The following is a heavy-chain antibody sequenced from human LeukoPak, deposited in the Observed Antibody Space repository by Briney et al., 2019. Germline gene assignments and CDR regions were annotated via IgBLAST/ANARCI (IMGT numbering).Heavy chain of an antibody. CDR3: ARGAVYDFWSGPFNYYYYGMDV. V-gene: IGHV4-59*01. J-gene: IGHJ6*02. CDR2: IYYSGST. D-gene: IGHD3-3*01. Sequence: SETLSLTCTVSGVSISSYYWSWIRQPPGKGLEWIGYIYYSGSTNYNPSLKSRVTISVDTSKNQFSLKLSSVTAADTAVYYCARGAVYDFWSGPFNYYYYGMDVWGQGTTVTVSS. CDR1: GVSISSYY.